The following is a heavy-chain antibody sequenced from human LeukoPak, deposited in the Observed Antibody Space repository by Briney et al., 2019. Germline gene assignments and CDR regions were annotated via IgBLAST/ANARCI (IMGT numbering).Heavy chain of an antibody. V-gene: IGHV3-21*01. D-gene: IGHD4-17*01. CDR1: GFTFSSYS. CDR2: ISSSSSYI. CDR3: ARSGHGDIHSDY. Sequence: GGSLRLSCAASGFTFSSYSMNWVRQAPGKGLEWVSSISSSSSYIYYADSVKGRFTISRDNAKNSLYLQMNSLRAEDTAVYYCARSGHGDIHSDYWGQGTLVTVSS. J-gene: IGHJ4*02.